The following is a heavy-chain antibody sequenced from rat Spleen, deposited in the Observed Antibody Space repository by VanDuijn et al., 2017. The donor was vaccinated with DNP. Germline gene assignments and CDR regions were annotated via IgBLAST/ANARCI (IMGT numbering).Heavy chain of an antibody. CDR2: ISYDGRST. V-gene: IGHV5-7*01. CDR3: ATHGYPAYYFDN. J-gene: IGHJ2*01. D-gene: IGHD1-12*03. CDR1: GFTFSDYN. Sequence: EVQLVESGGGLVQPGRSLKLSCAASGFTFSDYNMAWVRQAPKKGLEWVATISYDGRSTDYRDSVKGRFTTSRDNEKSTLYLQMDSLRSEDTATYYCATHGYPAYYFDNWGQGVMVTVSS.